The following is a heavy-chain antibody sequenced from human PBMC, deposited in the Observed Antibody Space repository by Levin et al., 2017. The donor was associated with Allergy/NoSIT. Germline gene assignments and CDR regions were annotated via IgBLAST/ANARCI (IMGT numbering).Heavy chain of an antibody. Sequence: PGGSLRLSCAASGFTFKNYVIHWVRQALGKGLECVSAVAKGARNLNYADSVKGRFTISRDDSKNTVYLHLNNLTVEDTAVYYCARLKRPAGVYDSSDSFDVWGQGTMAIVSS. V-gene: IGHV3-23*01. CDR3: ARLKRPAGVYDSSDSFDV. CDR2: VAKGARNL. CDR1: GFTFKNYV. J-gene: IGHJ3*01. D-gene: IGHD5/OR15-5a*01.